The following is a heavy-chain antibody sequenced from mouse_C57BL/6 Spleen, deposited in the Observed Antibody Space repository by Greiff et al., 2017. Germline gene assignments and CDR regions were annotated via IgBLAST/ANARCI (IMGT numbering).Heavy chain of an antibody. D-gene: IGHD2-1*01. CDR3: ARKSYYGNYDYAMDY. V-gene: IGHV5-17*01. CDR1: GFTFSDYG. CDR2: ISSGSSTI. Sequence: EVQLVESGGGLVKPGGSLKLSCAASGFTFSDYGMHWVRQAPEKGLEWVAYISSGSSTIYYADTVKGRFTISRDNAKNTLFLQMTSLRSEDTAMYYCARKSYYGNYDYAMDYWGQGTSVTVSS. J-gene: IGHJ4*01.